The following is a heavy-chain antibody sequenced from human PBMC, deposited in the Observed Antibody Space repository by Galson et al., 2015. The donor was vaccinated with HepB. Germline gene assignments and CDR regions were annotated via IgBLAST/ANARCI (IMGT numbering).Heavy chain of an antibody. CDR2: IRYDESNK. J-gene: IGHJ4*02. D-gene: IGHD6-13*01. V-gene: IGHV3-30*02. CDR1: GFTFSTYG. CDR3: AKDHGQQRSQGLDY. Sequence: SLRLSCAASGFTFSTYGMHWVRQAPGKGLEWVAFIRYDESNKYYADSVKGRFTISRDKSENTLYLQMNSLRAEDTAVHYCAKDHGQQRSQGLDYWGQGTLVTVSS.